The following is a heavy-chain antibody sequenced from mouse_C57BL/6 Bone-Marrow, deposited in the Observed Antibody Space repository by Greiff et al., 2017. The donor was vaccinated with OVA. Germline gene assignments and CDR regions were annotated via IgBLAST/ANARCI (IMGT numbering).Heavy chain of an antibody. D-gene: IGHD1-1*01. CDR3: TRKIPGSNHFDY. Sequence: EVKLVESGGGLVQPGGSMKLSCAASGFTFSDAWMDWVRQSPEQGLEWVAEIRNKANNHATYYAESVKGRFTISRDDSKSSVYLQMNSLRAEDTGIYYCTRKIPGSNHFDYWGQGTTLTVSS. V-gene: IGHV6-6*01. CDR1: GFTFSDAW. J-gene: IGHJ2*01. CDR2: IRNKANNHAT.